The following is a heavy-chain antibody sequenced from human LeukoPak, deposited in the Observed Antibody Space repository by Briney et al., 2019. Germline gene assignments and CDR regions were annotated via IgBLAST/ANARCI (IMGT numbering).Heavy chain of an antibody. CDR1: GFTFSSYA. Sequence: PGGSLRLSCAASGFTFSSYAMNWVRQAPGKGLEWVSAISGSGGSTYYADSVKGRFTISRDNPKNTLYLQMNSLRAEDTAVYYCAKDPSSQVPYYFDYWGQGTLVTVSS. CDR2: ISGSGGST. V-gene: IGHV3-23*01. J-gene: IGHJ4*02. CDR3: AKDPSSQVPYYFDY.